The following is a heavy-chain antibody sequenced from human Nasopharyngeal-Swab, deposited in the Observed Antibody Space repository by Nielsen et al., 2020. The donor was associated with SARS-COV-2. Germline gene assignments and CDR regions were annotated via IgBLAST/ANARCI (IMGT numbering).Heavy chain of an antibody. CDR2: ISSSSSTI. D-gene: IGHD6-13*01. Sequence: GESLKISCAASGFTFSSYSMNWVRQAPGKGPEWVSYISSSSSTIHYADSVKGRFTISRDNAKNSLYLQMNSLRDEDTAVYYCARDPQYSSSWSYYYYYGMDVWGQGTTVTVSS. CDR1: GFTFSSYS. J-gene: IGHJ6*02. CDR3: ARDPQYSSSWSYYYYYGMDV. V-gene: IGHV3-48*02.